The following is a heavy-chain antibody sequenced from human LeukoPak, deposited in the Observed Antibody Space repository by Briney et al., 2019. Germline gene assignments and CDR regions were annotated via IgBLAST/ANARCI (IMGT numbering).Heavy chain of an antibody. V-gene: IGHV3-66*01. CDR2: IYLGGTT. Sequence: GGSLRLSCAASGFTFSTSATGWVRQAPGKGLEWVSIIYLGGTTYYADSVKGRFTISRDNRRNTLNLQMNNPRADDTAVYYCARDLRNTALRPAYYYGMDVWGQGTTVTVSS. CDR1: GFTFSTSA. J-gene: IGHJ6*02. D-gene: IGHD5-18*01. CDR3: ARDLRNTALRPAYYYGMDV.